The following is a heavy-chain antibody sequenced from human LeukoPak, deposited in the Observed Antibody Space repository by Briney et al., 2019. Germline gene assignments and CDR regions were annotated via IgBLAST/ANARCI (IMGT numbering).Heavy chain of an antibody. Sequence: PGGSLRLSCGASRCTFSNAWMSWVRQAPGKGLEWVGRIKSKTSGGTTDYAAPVKGRFAISREDSKNMLYLQMNSLKTEDAGVYYCTTEGYTYGYHSFDIWGQGTMVTVSS. D-gene: IGHD5-18*01. V-gene: IGHV3-15*01. CDR2: IKSKTSGGTT. CDR3: TTEGYTYGYHSFDI. J-gene: IGHJ3*02. CDR1: RCTFSNAW.